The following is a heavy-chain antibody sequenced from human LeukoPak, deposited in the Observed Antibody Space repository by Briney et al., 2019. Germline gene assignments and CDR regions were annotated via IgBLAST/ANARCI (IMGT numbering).Heavy chain of an antibody. CDR2: IIPIFGTA. D-gene: IGHD2-2*01. J-gene: IGHJ4*02. CDR3: ARGSTSDWPLDH. CDR1: GGTFSSYA. Sequence: SVKVFCKASGGTFSSYAISWVRQAPGQGLEWMGGIIPIFGTANYAQKFQGRVTITADESTSTAYMELSSLRSEDTAVYYCARGSTSDWPLDHWGQETLVTISS. V-gene: IGHV1-69*13.